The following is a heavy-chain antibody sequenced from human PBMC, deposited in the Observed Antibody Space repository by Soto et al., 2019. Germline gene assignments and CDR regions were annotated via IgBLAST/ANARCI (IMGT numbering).Heavy chain of an antibody. J-gene: IGHJ4*02. CDR2: IYYSGST. V-gene: IGHV4-39*01. D-gene: IGHD3-3*01. CDR3: AVYDFWSGYDSY. Sequence: SETLSLTCTVSGGSISSSSYYWGWIRQPPGKGLEWIGSIYYSGSTYYNPSLKSRVTISVDTSKNQFSLKLSSVTAADTAVYYCAVYDFWSGYDSYWGQGTLVTVSS. CDR1: GGSISSSSYY.